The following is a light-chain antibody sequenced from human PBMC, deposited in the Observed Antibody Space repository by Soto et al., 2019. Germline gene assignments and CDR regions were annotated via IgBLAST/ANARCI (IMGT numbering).Light chain of an antibody. Sequence: QSALTQPASVSGSPGQSITISCTGTSSDVGAYNSVSWYQQHPGKAPKVMIYDATDRPSGVSYRFSGSKSGNTASLTISGLQSEDEADYYCSSYTTSNTVVFGGGTKLTVL. CDR3: SSYTTSNTVV. CDR2: DAT. J-gene: IGLJ2*01. V-gene: IGLV2-14*01. CDR1: SSDVGAYNS.